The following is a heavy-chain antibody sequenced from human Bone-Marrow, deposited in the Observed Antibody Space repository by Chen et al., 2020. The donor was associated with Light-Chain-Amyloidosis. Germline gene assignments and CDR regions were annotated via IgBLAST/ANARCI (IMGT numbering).Heavy chain of an antibody. V-gene: IGHV3-21*01. CDR2: ISSSSSYM. CDR1: GFTFSSYS. CDR3: ARDHWDFYYGMDV. Sequence: EVQLVESGGGLVKPGGSLRLSCAASGFTFSSYSMNWVRQAPGKGLEWVSSISSSSSYMYYADSVKGRFTISRDNAKNSLYLQMNILRAEDTAVYYCARDHWDFYYGMDVWGQGTTVTVSS. J-gene: IGHJ6*02. D-gene: IGHD1-26*01.